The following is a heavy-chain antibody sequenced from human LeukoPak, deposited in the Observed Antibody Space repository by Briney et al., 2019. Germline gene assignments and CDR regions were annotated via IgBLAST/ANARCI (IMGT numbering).Heavy chain of an antibody. CDR3: DVSPNGVVDY. CDR2: IYYSGST. Sequence: SSETLSLTCTVSGDSISSGAYYWGWIRQPPGKGLEWIGSIYYSGSTYDNPSLKSRVTISVDASRNQFSLKLSSVTAADTAVYARDVSPNGVVDYWGQGTLVTVSS. J-gene: IGHJ4*02. V-gene: IGHV4-39*07. CDR1: GDSISSGAYY. D-gene: IGHD2-8*01.